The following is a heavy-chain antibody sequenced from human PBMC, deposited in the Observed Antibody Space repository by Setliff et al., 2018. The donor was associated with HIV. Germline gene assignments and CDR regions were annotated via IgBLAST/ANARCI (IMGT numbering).Heavy chain of an antibody. V-gene: IGHV1-69*10. CDR1: GGTFSSYA. D-gene: IGHD4-17*01. Sequence: GASVKVSCKASGGTFSSYAISWVRQAPGQGLEWMGGIIPILGIANYAQKFQGRVTITADESTSTAYMELSSLRSEDTAVYYCAVGGYGDSLVDPWGQGTLVTVSS. CDR2: IIPILGIA. J-gene: IGHJ5*02. CDR3: AVGGYGDSLVDP.